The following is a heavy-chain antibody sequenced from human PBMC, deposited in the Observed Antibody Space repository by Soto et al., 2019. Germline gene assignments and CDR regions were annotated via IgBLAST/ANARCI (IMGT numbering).Heavy chain of an antibody. CDR3: ARDYDGFDY. CDR1: SVSITRSTW. V-gene: IGHV4-4*02. CDR2: ISHSGTV. D-gene: IGHD3-16*01. J-gene: IGHJ4*02. Sequence: SETLSRTFDVSSVSITRSTWWTWVRQPPGTGLESLGKISHSGTVNYNATLRSRVTISVDKPKNQLSLKLMSVTAADTAVYYCARDYDGFDYWGPGILVTVS.